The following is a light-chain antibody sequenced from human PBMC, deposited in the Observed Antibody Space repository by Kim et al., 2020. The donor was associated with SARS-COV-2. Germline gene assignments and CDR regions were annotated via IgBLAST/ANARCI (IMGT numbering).Light chain of an antibody. CDR2: DVT. V-gene: IGLV2-14*03. CDR1: SSDIGGQKY. Sequence: GQSITISCTGTSSDIGGQKYVSWYQQHPGKAPKVMIFDVTNRPSGISDRFSGSKSGNAASLTISGLRAEDEADYYCCSYTNSGTYVFGSGTKVTVL. J-gene: IGLJ1*01. CDR3: CSYTNSGTYV.